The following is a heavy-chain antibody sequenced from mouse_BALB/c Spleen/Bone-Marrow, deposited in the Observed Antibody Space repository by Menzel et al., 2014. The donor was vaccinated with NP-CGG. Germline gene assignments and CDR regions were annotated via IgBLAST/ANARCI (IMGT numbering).Heavy chain of an antibody. CDR1: GYTFTSYW. CDR2: IYPGDGDT. D-gene: IGHD2-4*01. CDR3: ASCYDYDGRGY. J-gene: IGHJ2*01. Sequence: QVQLQQSGAELARPGASVKLSCKASGYTFTSYWMQWVKQRPGQGLEWIGAIYPGDGDTRYTQKFKGKATLTADKSSSTAYMQLSSLASEYSAVYYCASCYDYDGRGYWGQGTTLTVSS. V-gene: IGHV1-87*01.